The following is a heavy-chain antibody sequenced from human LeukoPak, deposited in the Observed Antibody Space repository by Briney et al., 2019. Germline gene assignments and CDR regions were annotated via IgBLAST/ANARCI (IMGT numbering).Heavy chain of an antibody. CDR2: ISDSGNTI. CDR1: GFTISTHG. J-gene: IGHJ4*02. D-gene: IGHD1-14*01. CDR3: ARGSGTDY. V-gene: IGHV3-48*03. Sequence: PGGSLRLSCAASGFTISTHGMNWVRQAPGKGLEWLSYISDSGNTIYYADSVKGRFTISRDTAKNSLYLQMNSLRAEDTAIYYCARGSGTDYWGQGTLVTVSS.